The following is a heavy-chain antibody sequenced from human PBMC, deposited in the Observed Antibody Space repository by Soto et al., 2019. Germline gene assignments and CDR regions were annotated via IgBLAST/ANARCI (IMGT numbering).Heavy chain of an antibody. Sequence: GGKCRTDVISCVEKDQGKEREGVGGIIPIFDTANYAQKFHGRLTITADESTSTAYMELSSLRSEDTAVYYFARGITMVRGCGTDAWGQGNTVTVSS. J-gene: IGHJ6*02. D-gene: IGHD3-10*01. CDR1: GGKCRTDV. CDR3: ARGITMVRGCGTDA. CDR2: IIPIFDTA. V-gene: IGHV1-69*01.